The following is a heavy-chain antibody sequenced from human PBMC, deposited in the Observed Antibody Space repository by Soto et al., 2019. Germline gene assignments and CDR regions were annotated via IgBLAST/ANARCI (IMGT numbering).Heavy chain of an antibody. D-gene: IGHD2-15*01. CDR3: ARRAGYCSGGSCHIAFDI. Sequence: SVKVFCKASGGTFSSYTISWVRQAPGQGLEWMGRIIPILGIANYAQKFQGRVTITADKSTSTAYMELSSLRSEDTAVYYCARRAGYCSGGSCHIAFDIWGQGTMVTVSS. CDR1: GGTFSSYT. J-gene: IGHJ3*02. V-gene: IGHV1-69*02. CDR2: IIPILGIA.